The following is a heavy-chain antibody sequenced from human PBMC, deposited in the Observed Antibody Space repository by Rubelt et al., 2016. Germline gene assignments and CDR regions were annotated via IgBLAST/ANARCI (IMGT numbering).Heavy chain of an antibody. V-gene: IGHV3-64*01. D-gene: IGHD3-10*01. CDR3: AREWSSGSSPAYDY. Sequence: ANSVKGRFTISRDNSKNTLYLQMGSLRAEDMAVYYCAREWSSGSSPAYDYWGQGTLVTVSS. J-gene: IGHJ4*02.